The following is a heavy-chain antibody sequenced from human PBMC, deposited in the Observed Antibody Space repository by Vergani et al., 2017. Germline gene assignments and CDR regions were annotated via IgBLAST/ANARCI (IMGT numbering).Heavy chain of an antibody. D-gene: IGHD4-23*01. CDR2: IWYDGSNK. CDR3: TTEQPVSVVTVDY. J-gene: IGHJ4*02. CDR1: GFTFSSYG. Sequence: QVQLVESGGGVVQPGRSLRLSCAASGFTFSSYGMHWVRQAPGKGLEWVAVIWYDGSNKYYADSVKGRFTISRDNSKNTLYLQMNSLKTEDTAVYYCTTEQPVSVVTVDYWGQGTLVTVSS. V-gene: IGHV3-33*01.